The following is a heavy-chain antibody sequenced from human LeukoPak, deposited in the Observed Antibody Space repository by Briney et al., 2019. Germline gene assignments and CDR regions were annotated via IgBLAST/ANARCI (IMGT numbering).Heavy chain of an antibody. V-gene: IGHV3-23*01. D-gene: IGHD3-22*01. CDR3: ARSRPYYYDSSGYYD. CDR1: GFTFSSYA. J-gene: IGHJ4*02. CDR2: ISGSGGST. Sequence: HPGGSLRLSCAASGFTFSSYAMSWVRQAPGKGLEWVSAISGSGGSTYYADSVKGRFTISRHNSKNTLYLQMNSLRAEDTAVYYCARSRPYYYDSSGYYDWGQGTLVTVSS.